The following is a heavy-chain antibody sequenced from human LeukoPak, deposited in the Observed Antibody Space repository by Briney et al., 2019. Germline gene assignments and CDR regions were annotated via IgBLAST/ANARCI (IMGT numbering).Heavy chain of an antibody. CDR2: IYYSGST. CDR3: ARDSRDYYYGMDV. J-gene: IGHJ6*02. D-gene: IGHD2-2*01. CDR1: GGSLSSSSYY. V-gene: IGHV4-39*07. Sequence: SETLSHTCAVSGGSLSSSSYYWGWIRQPPGKGLEWIGSIYYSGSTYYNPSLKSRVTISVDTSKNQFSLKLSSVTAADTAVYYCARDSRDYYYGMDVWGQGTTVTVSS.